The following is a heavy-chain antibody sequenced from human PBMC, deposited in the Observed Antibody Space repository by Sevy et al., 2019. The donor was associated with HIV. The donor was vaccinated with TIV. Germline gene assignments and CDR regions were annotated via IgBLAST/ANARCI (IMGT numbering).Heavy chain of an antibody. D-gene: IGHD6-19*01. J-gene: IGHJ5*02. V-gene: IGHV4-39*01. CDR3: ARVTGYTSGWYWFEP. Sequence: SETLSLTCTVSGGSISRSNYYWGWIRQPPGKGLEWIGSIYYSGSTYYKPSLKSRVTISVDTSKNQFSLKLSSVTAADTAVYYGARVTGYTSGWYWFEPWGQGTLVTVSS. CDR1: GGSISRSNYY. CDR2: IYYSGST.